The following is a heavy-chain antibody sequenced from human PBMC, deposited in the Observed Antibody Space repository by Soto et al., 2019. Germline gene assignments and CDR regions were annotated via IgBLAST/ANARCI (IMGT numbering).Heavy chain of an antibody. J-gene: IGHJ3*02. V-gene: IGHV1-24*01. Sequence: ASVKVSCKASGYTFTSYGISWGRQAPGKRLEWMGGFDPEDGETNYAQKFQGRVTMTKDTSTDTAYMELSSLRSEDTAVYYCATDRPLYCSGGSCYGDDAFDIWGQGTMVTVSS. D-gene: IGHD2-15*01. CDR3: ATDRPLYCSGGSCYGDDAFDI. CDR1: GYTFTSYG. CDR2: FDPEDGET.